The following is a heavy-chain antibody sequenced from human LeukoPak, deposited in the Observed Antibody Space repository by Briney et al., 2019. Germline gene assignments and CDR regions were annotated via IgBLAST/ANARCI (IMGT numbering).Heavy chain of an antibody. CDR2: IWNDGSQK. CDR3: TRWGAGGLTLDY. CDR1: GFTFSRHG. V-gene: IGHV3-33*08. J-gene: IGHJ4*02. Sequence: PGGSLRLSCAPSGFTFSRHGMQWVRQAPGKGLEWVAVIWNDGSQKYYGDSVKGRFTISKDNSRKTVNLQMDSLRAEDTAIYYCTRWGAGGLTLDYWGQGVLVTVSS. D-gene: IGHD3-16*01.